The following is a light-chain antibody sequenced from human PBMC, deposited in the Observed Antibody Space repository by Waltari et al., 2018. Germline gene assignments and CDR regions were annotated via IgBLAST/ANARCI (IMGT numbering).Light chain of an antibody. CDR3: TSFTSTTSYVV. Sequence: QSALTQPASVSGSPGQSITISCTGTNSDIGGYNFVSWYQQHPGKAPRLMIYDVNKRPSGVSNCFSGSKSGNTASLTISGLQADDEADYYCTSFTSTTSYVVFGGGTNLTV. J-gene: IGLJ2*01. CDR2: DVN. CDR1: NSDIGGYNF. V-gene: IGLV2-14*03.